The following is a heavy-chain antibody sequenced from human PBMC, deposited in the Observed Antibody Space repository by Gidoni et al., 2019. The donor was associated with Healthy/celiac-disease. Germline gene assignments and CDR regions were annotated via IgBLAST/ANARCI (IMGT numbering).Heavy chain of an antibody. CDR3: ARVNDFWSGYYNSFDP. Sequence: GESGGGLVQPGGSLRLSCAASGFTFSSYEMNWVRQAPGKGLERFSYISSSGSTIYYADSVKGRFTISRDNAKNSLYLQMNSLRAEDTAVYYCARVNDFWSGYYNSFDPWGQGTLVTVSS. D-gene: IGHD3-3*01. J-gene: IGHJ5*02. CDR1: GFTFSSYE. V-gene: IGHV3-48*03. CDR2: ISSSGSTI.